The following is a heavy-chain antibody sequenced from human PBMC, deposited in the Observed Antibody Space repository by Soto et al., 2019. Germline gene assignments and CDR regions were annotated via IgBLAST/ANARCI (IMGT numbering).Heavy chain of an antibody. D-gene: IGHD3-10*01. CDR2: IYYSGST. Sequence: QVQLQESGPGLVKPSQTLSLTCTVSVGSISSGGYYWSWIRQHPGRGLEWIGYIYYSGSTYYNPSDTSAVTTSVGTSTNRSCLKLSSVTAADTAVYYSARMYRGTSMDVWGRGTTVTSSS. CDR1: VGSISSGGYY. J-gene: IGHJ6*02. CDR3: ARMYRGTSMDV. V-gene: IGHV4-31*01.